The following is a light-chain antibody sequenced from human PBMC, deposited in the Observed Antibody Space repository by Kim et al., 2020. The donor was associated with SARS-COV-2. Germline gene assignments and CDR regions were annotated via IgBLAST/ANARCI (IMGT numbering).Light chain of an antibody. CDR3: SSYAGVNTFYV. CDR2: DVS. V-gene: IGLV2-8*01. CDR1: SSDVGGYNY. J-gene: IGLJ1*01. Sequence: QSALTQPPSASGSPGQSVTISCTGTSSDVGGYNYVSWHQQHPGKAPKLMIYDVSKRPSGVPDRFSGSKSGNTASLTVSGLRAEDEADYYCSSYAGVNTFYVFGTGTKVTVL.